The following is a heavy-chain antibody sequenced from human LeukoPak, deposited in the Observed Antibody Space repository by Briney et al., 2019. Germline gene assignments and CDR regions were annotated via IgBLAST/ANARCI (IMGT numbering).Heavy chain of an antibody. J-gene: IGHJ4*02. CDR2: FNPENGNT. Sequence: GASVKVSCKASGNIFTSYYMHWVRQAPGQGLEWMGWFNPENGNTNYAQKVQGRVTMTADTSTSTSYMELRSLRSDDTAVYYCAREHSSSWDQFDYWGQGTLVTVSS. CDR1: GNIFTSYY. CDR3: AREHSSSWDQFDY. D-gene: IGHD6-13*01. V-gene: IGHV1-18*04.